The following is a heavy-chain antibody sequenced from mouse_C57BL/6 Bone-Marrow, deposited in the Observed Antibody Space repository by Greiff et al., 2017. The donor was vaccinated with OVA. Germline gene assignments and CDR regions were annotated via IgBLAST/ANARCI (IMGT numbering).Heavy chain of an antibody. Sequence: VKLQESGPELVKPGASVKISCKASGYSFTDYNMNWVKQRPGQGLEWIGVINPGSGGTNYNEKFKGKATLTADKSSSTAYMQLSSLTSEDSAVYFCARCGVDGYYPFAYWGQGTLVTVSA. D-gene: IGHD2-3*01. V-gene: IGHV1-54*01. J-gene: IGHJ3*01. CDR1: GYSFTDYN. CDR3: ARCGVDGYYPFAY. CDR2: INPGSGGT.